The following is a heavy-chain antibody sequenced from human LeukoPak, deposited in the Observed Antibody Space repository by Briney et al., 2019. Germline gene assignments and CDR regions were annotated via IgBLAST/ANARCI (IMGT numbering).Heavy chain of an antibody. CDR1: GGSISSYY. J-gene: IGHJ4*02. D-gene: IGHD6-25*01. Sequence: SETLSLTCTVSGGSISSYYWSWIRQPPGKGLEWIGYIYYSGSTNYNPSLKSRVTISVDTSKNQFSLKLSSVTAADTAMYYCASSQRLPADYWGQGTLVTVSS. V-gene: IGHV4-59*01. CDR3: ASSQRLPADY. CDR2: IYYSGST.